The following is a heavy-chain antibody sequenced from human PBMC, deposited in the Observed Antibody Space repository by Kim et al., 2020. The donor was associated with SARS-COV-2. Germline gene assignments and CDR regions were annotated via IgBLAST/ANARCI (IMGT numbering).Heavy chain of an antibody. V-gene: IGHV4-34*01. CDR3: ARVSRGYYDSNCFDP. CDR2: INHSGST. Sequence: SETLSLTCAVYGGSFSGYYWSWIRQPPGKGLVWIGEINHSGSTNYNPSLKSRVAISVDTSKNQFSLNLSSVTAADTAVYYCARVSRGYYDSNCFDPWGQGTLVTVSS. CDR1: GGSFSGYY. D-gene: IGHD3-22*01. J-gene: IGHJ5*02.